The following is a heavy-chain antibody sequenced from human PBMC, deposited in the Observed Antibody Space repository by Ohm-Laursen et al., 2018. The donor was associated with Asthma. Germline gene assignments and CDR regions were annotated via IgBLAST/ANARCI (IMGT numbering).Heavy chain of an antibody. D-gene: IGHD2-2*01. CDR2: IYYSGST. Sequence: TLSLTCAVSGGSVSSGSYYWSWIRQPPGKGLEWIGYIYYSGSTNYNPSLKSRVTISVDTSKNQFSLKLSSVTAADTAVYYCARAGAYCSSTSCYPDYYYYYGMDVWGQGTTVTVSS. CDR3: ARAGAYCSSTSCYPDYYYYYGMDV. CDR1: GGSVSSGSYY. J-gene: IGHJ6*02. V-gene: IGHV4-61*01.